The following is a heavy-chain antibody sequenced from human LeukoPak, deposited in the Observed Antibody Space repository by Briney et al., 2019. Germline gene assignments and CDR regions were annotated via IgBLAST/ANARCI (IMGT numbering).Heavy chain of an antibody. V-gene: IGHV1-2*02. D-gene: IGHD3-22*01. CDR1: GYTFTGYY. CDR2: INPSSGGT. J-gene: IGHJ4*02. Sequence: ASVKVSCKASGYTFTGYYMHWVRQAPGQGLEWMGWINPSSGGTNYAQKFQGRVTMTRDTSISTAYMELSRLRSDDTAVYYCAREAYYYDSSGPYNDYWGQGTLVTVSS. CDR3: AREAYYYDSSGPYNDY.